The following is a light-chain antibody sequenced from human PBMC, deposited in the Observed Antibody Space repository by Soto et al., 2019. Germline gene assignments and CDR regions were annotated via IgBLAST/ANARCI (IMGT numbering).Light chain of an antibody. J-gene: IGKJ5*01. V-gene: IGKV1-9*01. CDR2: AAS. CDR1: QGINIY. Sequence: DIQLTQSPSFLSASVGDRVTITCRASQGINIYLAWYQQKVGRAPKLLIYAASALQSGVPSRFSGSGSGTEFTLTITSLQPEDFATYCCQHLNGYPITFGQGTRLDMK. CDR3: QHLNGYPIT.